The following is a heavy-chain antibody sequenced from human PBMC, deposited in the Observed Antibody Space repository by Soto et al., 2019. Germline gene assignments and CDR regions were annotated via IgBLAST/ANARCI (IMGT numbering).Heavy chain of an antibody. CDR2: INSDGSGT. Sequence: EVQLVESGGGLVQPGGSLRLSCAASGFTFSSYWMHWVRQAPGKGLVWVSRINSDGSGTTYADSVKGRFTISRDNXKNALYLQMTSLRVEDTAVYYCARGAYCAGDCSFPWGQGTLVTVSS. CDR1: GFTFSSYW. D-gene: IGHD2-21*02. J-gene: IGHJ5*02. CDR3: ARGAYCAGDCSFP. V-gene: IGHV3-74*01.